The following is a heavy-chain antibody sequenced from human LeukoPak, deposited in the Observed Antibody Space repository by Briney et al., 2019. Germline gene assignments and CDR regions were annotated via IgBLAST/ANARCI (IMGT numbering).Heavy chain of an antibody. CDR3: ARRFWSGYYRGYFDY. Sequence: SETLSLTCAVYGGSFSGYYWSWIRQPPGKGLEWIGEINHSGSTNYNPSLKSRVTISVDTSKNQFSLKLSSVTAADTAVYYCARRFWSGYYRGYFDYWGQGTLVTVSS. D-gene: IGHD3-3*01. CDR1: GGSFSGYY. J-gene: IGHJ4*02. CDR2: INHSGST. V-gene: IGHV4-34*01.